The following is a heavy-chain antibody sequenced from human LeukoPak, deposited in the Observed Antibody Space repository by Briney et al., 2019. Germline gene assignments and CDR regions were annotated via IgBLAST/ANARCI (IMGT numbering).Heavy chain of an antibody. CDR3: ASTSPYCGGDCSIDY. D-gene: IGHD2-21*02. V-gene: IGHV1-18*01. J-gene: IGHJ4*02. CDR1: GYTFTSYG. CDR2: VSAYNGNT. Sequence: GASVEDSCKASGYTFTSYGISWVRQAPGQGPEWMGWVSAYNGNTNYAQKFQGRVTITTDESTSTAYMELSSLRSEDTAVYYCASTSPYCGGDCSIDYWGQGTLVTVSS.